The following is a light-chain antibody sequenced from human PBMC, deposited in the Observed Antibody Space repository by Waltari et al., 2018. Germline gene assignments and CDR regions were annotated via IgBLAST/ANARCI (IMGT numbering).Light chain of an antibody. V-gene: IGLV2-14*03. CDR1: SRPAGAFAY. J-gene: IGLJ2*01. Sequence: QSALAQPASVSGSPGESITISCTVTSRPAGAFAYVSWYQQHPGKAPRLLISDVRNRTSGVSDRFTGSKSGYTASLTISGLRAEDEGHYYCSSYTTISTDVIFGGGTILTVL. CDR2: DVR. CDR3: SSYTTISTDVI.